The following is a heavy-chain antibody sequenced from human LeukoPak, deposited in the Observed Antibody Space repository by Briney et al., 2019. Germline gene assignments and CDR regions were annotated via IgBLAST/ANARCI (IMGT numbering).Heavy chain of an antibody. CDR2: IYFSGTT. CDR3: ARANYYDSSGYYFPVYYYGMDV. D-gene: IGHD3-22*01. CDR1: GGSISSGGYY. Sequence: PSQTLSLTCTVSGGSISSGGYYWSWIRQHPGNGLEGFSYIYFSGTTYYNPSLKRRAAISVDTSKSQFSLKLSSVTAADTAVYYCARANYYDSSGYYFPVYYYGMDVWGQGTTVTVSS. V-gene: IGHV4-31*03. J-gene: IGHJ6*02.